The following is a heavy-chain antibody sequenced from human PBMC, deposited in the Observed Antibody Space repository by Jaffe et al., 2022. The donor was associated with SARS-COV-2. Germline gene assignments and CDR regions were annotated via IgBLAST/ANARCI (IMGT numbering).Heavy chain of an antibody. J-gene: IGHJ6*02. Sequence: QVQLQQWGAGLLKPSETLSLTCAVYGGSFSGYYWSWIRQPPGKGLEWIGEINHSGSTNYNPSLKSRVTISVDTSKNQFSLKLSSVTAADTAVYYCARGPYGVYYYYGMDVWGQGTTVTVSS. V-gene: IGHV4-34*01. CDR2: INHSGST. CDR3: ARGPYGVYYYYGMDV. CDR1: GGSFSGYY. D-gene: IGHD4-17*01.